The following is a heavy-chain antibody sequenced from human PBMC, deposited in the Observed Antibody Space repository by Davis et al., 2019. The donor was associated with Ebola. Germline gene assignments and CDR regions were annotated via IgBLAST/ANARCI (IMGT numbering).Heavy chain of an antibody. J-gene: IGHJ4*02. D-gene: IGHD2-15*01. CDR2: ISASEGHT. V-gene: IGHV3-23*01. CDR1: GFTFSNYD. Sequence: GESLKISCAASGFTFSNYDMSWVRQVPGKGLEWVSTISASEGHTHYSDSVKGRFTISRDNSKDTLYLQMNSLGAEDTATYYCARYCHYPDCSYFDCWGQGTMVAVST. CDR3: ARYCHYPDCSYFDC.